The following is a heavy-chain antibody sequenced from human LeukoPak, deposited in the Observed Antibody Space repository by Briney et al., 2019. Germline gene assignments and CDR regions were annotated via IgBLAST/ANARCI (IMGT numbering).Heavy chain of an antibody. J-gene: IGHJ4*02. D-gene: IGHD1-26*01. CDR3: ARGGVTWSYSGSYFVS. Sequence: ASVKVSCKASGYTFTGYYMHWVRQAPGQGLEWMGWINPNSGGTNYAQKFQGRVTMTRDTSISTAHMELSRLRSDDTAVYYCARGGVTWSYSGSYFVSWGQGTLVTVSS. V-gene: IGHV1-2*02. CDR2: INPNSGGT. CDR1: GYTFTGYY.